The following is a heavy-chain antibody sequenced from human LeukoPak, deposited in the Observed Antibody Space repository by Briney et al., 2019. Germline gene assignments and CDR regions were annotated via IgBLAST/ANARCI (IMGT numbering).Heavy chain of an antibody. V-gene: IGHV3-23*01. Sequence: GGSLRLSCAASGFTFSSYAMSWVRQAPGKGLEWVSAISGSGGSTYYADSVKGRFTISRDNSKNTLYLQMNSLRAEDTAVYYCAKASRENYYDYVWGSYRENWFDPWGQGTLVTVSS. CDR1: GFTFSSYA. D-gene: IGHD3-16*02. CDR2: ISGSGGST. CDR3: AKASRENYYDYVWGSYRENWFDP. J-gene: IGHJ5*02.